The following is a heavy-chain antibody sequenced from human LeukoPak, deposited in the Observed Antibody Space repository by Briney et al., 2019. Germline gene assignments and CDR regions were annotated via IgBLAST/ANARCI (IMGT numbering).Heavy chain of an antibody. CDR2: ISSSSSTI. CDR3: ARVGRWLQLRAFDY. CDR1: GFTFSSYG. V-gene: IGHV3-48*04. J-gene: IGHJ4*02. D-gene: IGHD5-24*01. Sequence: PGGSLRLSCAASGFTFSSYGMHWVRQAPGKGLEWVSYISSSSSTIYYADSVKGRFTISRDNAKNSLYLQMNSLRAEDTAVYYCARVGRWLQLRAFDYWGQGTLVTVSS.